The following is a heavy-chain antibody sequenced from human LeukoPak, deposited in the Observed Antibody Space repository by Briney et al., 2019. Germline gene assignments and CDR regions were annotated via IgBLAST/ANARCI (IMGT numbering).Heavy chain of an antibody. Sequence: PGGSLRLSCAASGFTFSNYGMSWVRQAPGKGLVWVSGISGSGGSSYYADSVKGRFTISRDNSKNTLYLQMNSLRAEGTAVYYCAKDSDELIAAAYNWFDPWGQGTLVTVSS. CDR2: ISGSGGSS. CDR3: AKDSDELIAAAYNWFDP. D-gene: IGHD6-13*01. V-gene: IGHV3-23*01. J-gene: IGHJ5*02. CDR1: GFTFSNYG.